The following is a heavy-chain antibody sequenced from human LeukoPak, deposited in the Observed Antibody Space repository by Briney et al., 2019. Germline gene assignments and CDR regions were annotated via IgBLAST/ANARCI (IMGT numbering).Heavy chain of an antibody. V-gene: IGHV4-4*07. Sequence: PSETLSLTCTVSGGSISSDFWSWIRQPAGKGLEWIGRIYTSGSTKYNPSLKSRVTMSVDTSKNQLSLKPSSVTAADTAVYYCAKGYYGDYPDWGQGTLVTVSS. D-gene: IGHD4-17*01. CDR3: AKGYYGDYPD. CDR2: IYTSGST. J-gene: IGHJ4*02. CDR1: GGSISSDF.